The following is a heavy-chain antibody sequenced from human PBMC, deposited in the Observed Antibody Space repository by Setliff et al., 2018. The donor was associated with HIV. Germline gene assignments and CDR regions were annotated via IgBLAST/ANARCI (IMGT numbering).Heavy chain of an antibody. D-gene: IGHD3-3*01. CDR3: ARHSGGSFYNFWSGDYYYYGMDV. J-gene: IGHJ6*02. CDR2: IHTSGNT. CDR1: GGSISSGDYY. Sequence: PSETLSLTCTVSGGSISSGDYYWTWIRQPAGKGLQWIGRIHTSGNTNYNPSLKSRVTISVDTSKSQFSLKLSSVTAADTAVYYCARHSGGSFYNFWSGDYYYYGMDVWGQGTTVTVSS. V-gene: IGHV4-61*02.